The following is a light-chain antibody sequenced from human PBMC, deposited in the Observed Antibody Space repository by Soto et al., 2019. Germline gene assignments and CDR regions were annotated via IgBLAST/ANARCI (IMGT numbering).Light chain of an antibody. V-gene: IGKV3-15*01. CDR1: QSISSS. J-gene: IGKJ2*01. CDR2: GAS. Sequence: EIVMTQSPATLSVSPGERATLSCRASQSISSSLAWYQQKPGQAPRRLIYGASTRGTGIPARFSGSGSGTHFTLTISSLQSEDFAVYYCHQYNNAPTYTFGQGTKLQIK. CDR3: HQYNNAPTYT.